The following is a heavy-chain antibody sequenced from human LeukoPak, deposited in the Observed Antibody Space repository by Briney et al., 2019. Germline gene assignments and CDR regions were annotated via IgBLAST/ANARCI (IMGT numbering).Heavy chain of an antibody. CDR3: ARVGALSSSWLLY. CDR2: ISSRAGSI. V-gene: IGHV3-48*03. D-gene: IGHD6-13*01. CDR1: GFTFSTYE. Sequence: GGSLRLSCSASGFTFSTYEMNWVRQAPGKGLEWVSSISSRAGSIYYADSVKGRFTISRDNAKNSLYLQMNSLRDEDTAAYYCARVGALSSSWLLYWGQGTLVTVSS. J-gene: IGHJ4*02.